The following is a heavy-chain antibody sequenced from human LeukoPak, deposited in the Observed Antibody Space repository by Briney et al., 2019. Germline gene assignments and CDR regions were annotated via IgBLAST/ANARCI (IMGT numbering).Heavy chain of an antibody. D-gene: IGHD5-18*01. CDR1: GYTFSGFG. CDR2: ISGHNGNT. V-gene: IGHV1-18*01. Sequence: ASVKVSCKTSGYTFSGFGISWVRQAPGQGLEWMGWISGHNGNTNYTQKLQGRVTMTTDTSTSTAYMELRSLRSDDTAMYYCARDSGEYTYGYWYIWRQGTMVTVSS. J-gene: IGHJ3*02. CDR3: ARDSGEYTYGYWYI.